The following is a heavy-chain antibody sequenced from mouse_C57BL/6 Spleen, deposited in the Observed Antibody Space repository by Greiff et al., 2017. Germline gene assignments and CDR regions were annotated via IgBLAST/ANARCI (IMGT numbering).Heavy chain of an antibody. D-gene: IGHD2-3*01. CDR3: ARSPDGYPFAY. Sequence: VQLQQSGPELVKPGASVKISCKASGYTFTDYYMNWVKQSHGKSLEWIGDINPNNGGTSYNQKFKGKATLTVDKSSSTAYMELRSLTSEDSAVYYCARSPDGYPFAYWGQGTLVTVSA. CDR1: GYTFTDYY. CDR2: INPNNGGT. V-gene: IGHV1-26*01. J-gene: IGHJ3*01.